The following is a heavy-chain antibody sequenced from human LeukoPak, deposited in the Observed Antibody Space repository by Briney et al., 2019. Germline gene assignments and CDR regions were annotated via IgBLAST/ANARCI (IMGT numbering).Heavy chain of an antibody. CDR3: ARVTSIVTGIAAHNWFDP. Sequence: ASVKVSCKASGYTFTSYDINWVRQATGQGLEWMGWMNPNSGNTGYAQKFQGRVTITRNTSISTAYMELSSLRSEDTAVYYCARVTSIVTGIAAHNWFDPWGQGTLVTVSS. J-gene: IGHJ5*02. D-gene: IGHD6-6*01. CDR2: MNPNSGNT. CDR1: GYTFTSYD. V-gene: IGHV1-8*03.